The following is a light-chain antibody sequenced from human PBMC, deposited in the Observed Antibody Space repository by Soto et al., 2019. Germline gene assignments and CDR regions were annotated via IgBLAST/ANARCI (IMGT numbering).Light chain of an antibody. V-gene: IGLV2-14*01. J-gene: IGLJ1*01. CDR1: SSDVGGYNY. Sequence: QSALTQPASVSGSPGQSITISCTGTSSDVGGYNYVSWYQQYPGKAHKLMIYHVSNRPSGVSNRFSGSKSGNSASLTISGLQAEDEADYYCSSYTSTSTYVFGTGTKVTVL. CDR3: SSYTSTSTYV. CDR2: HVS.